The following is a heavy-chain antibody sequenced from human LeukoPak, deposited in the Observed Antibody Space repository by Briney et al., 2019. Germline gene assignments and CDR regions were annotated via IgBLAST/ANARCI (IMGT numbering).Heavy chain of an antibody. J-gene: IGHJ4*02. V-gene: IGHV3-11*01. Sequence: GGSLRLSCAASGFTFSDYYMSWIRQAPGKGLEWVSYISSSGSTIYYADSVKGRFTISRDNAKNSLYLQMYSLRAEDTAVYYCARDRSSGWSPAFDYWGQGTLVTVSS. CDR3: ARDRSSGWSPAFDY. D-gene: IGHD6-19*01. CDR2: ISSSGSTI. CDR1: GFTFSDYY.